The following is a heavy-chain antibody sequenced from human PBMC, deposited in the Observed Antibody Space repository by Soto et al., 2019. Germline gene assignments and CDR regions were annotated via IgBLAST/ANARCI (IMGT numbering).Heavy chain of an antibody. CDR1: GFTFISYE. CDR2: ISSRGTTI. Sequence: PWGSLRLSCAASGFTFISYEISWVRQAPVKGLEWVSYISSRGTTIYYADSVKGRFAISRDNAKNSLYLQMNSLRAEDTAVYYCARTRWFDPWGQGTLVTVSS. V-gene: IGHV3-48*03. J-gene: IGHJ5*02. CDR3: ARTRWFDP.